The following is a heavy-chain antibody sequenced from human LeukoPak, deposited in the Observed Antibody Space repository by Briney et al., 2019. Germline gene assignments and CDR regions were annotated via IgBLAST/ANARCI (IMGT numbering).Heavy chain of an antibody. CDR3: AKRAKRWLQSPTLDY. Sequence: GVSLRLSCAASGFTFSSYALSWVRQAAGKGLEWVSAISGSGGSTYYADSVKGRFTISRDNSKNTMYLQMNSLRAEDTAVYYCAKRAKRWLQSPTLDYWGQGTLVTVSS. CDR2: ISGSGGST. V-gene: IGHV3-23*01. J-gene: IGHJ4*02. CDR1: GFTFSSYA. D-gene: IGHD5-24*01.